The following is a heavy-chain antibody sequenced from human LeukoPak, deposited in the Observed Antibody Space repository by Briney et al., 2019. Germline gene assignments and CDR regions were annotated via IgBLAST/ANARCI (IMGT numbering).Heavy chain of an antibody. CDR1: GGSISSSSYY. V-gene: IGHV4-39*07. D-gene: IGHD6-13*01. CDR3: ARGHSGSGSSWYRYFQH. Sequence: SSETLSLTCTVSGGSISSSSYYWGWIRQPPGKGLEWIGSIYYSGSTYYNPSLKSRVTISVDTSKNQFSLKLSSVTAADTAVYYCARGHSGSGSSWYRYFQHWGQGTLVTVSS. CDR2: IYYSGST. J-gene: IGHJ1*01.